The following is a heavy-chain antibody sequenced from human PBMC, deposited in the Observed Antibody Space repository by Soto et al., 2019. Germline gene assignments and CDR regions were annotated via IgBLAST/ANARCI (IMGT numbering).Heavy chain of an antibody. Sequence: QVQLVQSGAEVKKPGSSVKVSCKASGGTFSSYAISWVRQAPGQGLEWMGGIIPIFGTANYAQKFQGRVTSTADESTSTAYMELSSLRSEDTAVYYCARVQDGSGWDGTNYYYDGMDVGGQGTTVTVSS. V-gene: IGHV1-69*12. J-gene: IGHJ6*02. CDR2: IIPIFGTA. CDR1: GGTFSSYA. CDR3: ARVQDGSGWDGTNYYYDGMDV. D-gene: IGHD6-19*01.